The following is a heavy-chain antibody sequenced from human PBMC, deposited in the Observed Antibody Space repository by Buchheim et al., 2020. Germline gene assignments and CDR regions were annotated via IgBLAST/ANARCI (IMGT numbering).Heavy chain of an antibody. Sequence: QMVESGGGVVQPGTSLRLSCAASGFTFNIYAMHWVRQAPGKGLEWVAVISYDESNKQYGDSVKGRFTISRDNFKNTLYLQMNSLRAEDTAVYYCARTRPGAVKWLQFDYWGQGT. CDR3: ARTRPGAVKWLQFDY. CDR2: ISYDESNK. J-gene: IGHJ4*02. D-gene: IGHD5-24*01. CDR1: GFTFNIYA. V-gene: IGHV3-30*04.